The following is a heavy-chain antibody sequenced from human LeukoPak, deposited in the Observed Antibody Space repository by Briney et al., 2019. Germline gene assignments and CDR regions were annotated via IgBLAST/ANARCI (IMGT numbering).Heavy chain of an antibody. J-gene: IGHJ4*02. V-gene: IGHV3-23*01. D-gene: IGHD6-19*01. CDR2: ISGSGGST. Sequence: GGSLRLACAASGFTFSSYAMNWVRQAPGKGLEWVSAISGSGGSTYYADSVKGRFTISRDNSKNTLYLQMNSLRAEDTAVYYCAKGKDDSSGWYFFYWGQGTLVTVSS. CDR1: GFTFSSYA. CDR3: AKGKDDSSGWYFFY.